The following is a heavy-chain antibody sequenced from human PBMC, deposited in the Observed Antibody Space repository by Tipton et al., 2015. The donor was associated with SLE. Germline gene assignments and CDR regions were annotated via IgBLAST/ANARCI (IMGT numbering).Heavy chain of an antibody. J-gene: IGHJ3*02. CDR2: IRYDGSNK. D-gene: IGHD1-26*01. Sequence: RSLRLSCAASGFTFSSYGMHWVRQAPGKGLEWVAFIRYDGSNKYYADSVKGRFTISRDNSKNTLYLQMNSLKTEDTAVYYCARGSGSSPDAFDIGGQGTMVTASS. V-gene: IGHV3-33*01. CDR3: ARGSGSSPDAFDI. CDR1: GFTFSSYG.